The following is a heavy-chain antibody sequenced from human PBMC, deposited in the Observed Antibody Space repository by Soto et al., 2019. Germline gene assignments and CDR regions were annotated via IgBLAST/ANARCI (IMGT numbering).Heavy chain of an antibody. V-gene: IGHV3-9*01. CDR3: AKDCNPDWYYGMDV. J-gene: IGHJ6*02. CDR1: GFTFDDYA. Sequence: EVQLVESGGGLVQPGRSLRLSCAASGFTFDDYAMHWVRQAPGKGLEWVSGISWNSGSIGYADSVKGRFTISRDNAKNSLYLQMNSLRAEDTALYYCAKDCNPDWYYGMDVWGQGTTVTVSS. CDR2: ISWNSGSI. D-gene: IGHD3-9*01.